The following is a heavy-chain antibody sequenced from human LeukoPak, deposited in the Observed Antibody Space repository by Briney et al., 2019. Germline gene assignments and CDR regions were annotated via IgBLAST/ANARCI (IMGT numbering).Heavy chain of an antibody. J-gene: IGHJ5*02. Sequence: ASVKVSCKASGYTFTSYDINWVRQATGQGLEWMGWMNPNSGNTGYAQKFQGRVTMTRNTSISTAYMELSSLRSEDTAVYYCARGRLAPRIAARRDNWFDPWGQGTLVTVSS. CDR1: GYTFTSYD. CDR3: ARGRLAPRIAARRDNWFDP. D-gene: IGHD6-6*01. CDR2: MNPNSGNT. V-gene: IGHV1-8*01.